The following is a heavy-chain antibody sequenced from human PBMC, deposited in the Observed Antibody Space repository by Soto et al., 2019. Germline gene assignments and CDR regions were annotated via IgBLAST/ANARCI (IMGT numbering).Heavy chain of an antibody. CDR2: ISYDGSNK. J-gene: IGHJ4*02. CDR3: PPLAGWH. Sequence: QVQLVESGGGVVQPGRSLRLSCAASGFTFSSYAMHWVRQAPGKGLEWVAVISYDGSNKYYADSVKGRFTISRDNSKNTLYLQMNSLRAEDTAVYYCPPLAGWHWGQGTLVTVSS. V-gene: IGHV3-30-3*01. CDR1: GFTFSSYA.